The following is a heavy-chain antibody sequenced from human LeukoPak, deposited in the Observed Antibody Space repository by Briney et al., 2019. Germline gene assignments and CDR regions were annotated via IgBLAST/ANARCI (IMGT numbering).Heavy chain of an antibody. D-gene: IGHD3-10*01. CDR3: ARGEYGSGSYHIDY. CDR1: GFTFSSYS. J-gene: IGHJ4*02. Sequence: GGSLRLSCTASGFTFSSYSMNWVRQAPGKGLEWVSFISGTSSYIYYADSVKGRFTISRDNAKNSLYLQMNSLRAEDTAVYYCARGEYGSGSYHIDYWGQGTLVTVSS. V-gene: IGHV3-21*01. CDR2: ISGTSSYI.